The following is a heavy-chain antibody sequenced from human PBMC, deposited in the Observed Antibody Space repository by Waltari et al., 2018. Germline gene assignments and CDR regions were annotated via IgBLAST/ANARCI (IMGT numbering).Heavy chain of an antibody. V-gene: IGHV3-53*01. D-gene: IGHD4-17*01. CDR3: ARSNYGDYYFDY. J-gene: IGHJ4*02. Sequence: EVQLVESGGGLIQPGGSLRLSCAASGFTVSSNYMSWVRQAPGKGLEWVLVSYSGGSTYYADSGKGRFTISRDNAKNTLYLQRNSLRAEDTAVYYCARSNYGDYYFDYWGQGTLVTVSS. CDR1: GFTVSSNY. CDR2: SYSGGST.